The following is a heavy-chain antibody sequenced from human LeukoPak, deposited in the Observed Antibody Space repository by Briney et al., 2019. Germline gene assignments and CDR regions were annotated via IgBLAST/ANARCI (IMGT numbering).Heavy chain of an antibody. CDR3: ARQESGFAPNYYYYMYV. CDR1: GYSFTSYW. CDR2: IYPGDSDT. V-gene: IGHV5-51*01. Sequence: GGALQIFSKGSGYSFTSYWIGRGRRKPGKGVEWRGTIYPGDSDTRYSAYFQGQVTISARKSISTSYLQWSSLKASDTAMYYCARQESGFAPNYYYYMYVWGKGTTVTVSS. D-gene: IGHD3-10*01. J-gene: IGHJ6*03.